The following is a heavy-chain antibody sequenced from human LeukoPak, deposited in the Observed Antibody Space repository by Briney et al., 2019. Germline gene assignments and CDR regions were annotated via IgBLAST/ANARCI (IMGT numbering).Heavy chain of an antibody. CDR3: ATDRGEMGTTLLSHTYQAFDV. V-gene: IGHV1-24*01. CDR2: FDIEDGEI. CDR1: GNTLNEIS. D-gene: IGHD3-16*01. Sequence: ASVKVSCKVSGNTLNEISIHWVRPAPGKGLEWMGGFDIEDGEIIYAQNFQGRVTMTEDTSTDIAYMDLSSLKSEDTAVYYCATDRGEMGTTLLSHTYQAFDVWGQGTVVTVSS. J-gene: IGHJ3*01.